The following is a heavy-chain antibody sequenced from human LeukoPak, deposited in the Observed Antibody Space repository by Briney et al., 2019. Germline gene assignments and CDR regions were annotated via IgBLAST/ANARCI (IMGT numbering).Heavy chain of an antibody. CDR1: GYTFTSYY. V-gene: IGHV1-46*01. J-gene: IGHJ4*02. CDR3: ACFGQLCGGDCYPSDY. CDR2: INPSGGST. D-gene: IGHD2-21*02. Sequence: GASVKVSCKASGYTFTSYYMHWVRQAPGQGLEWMGIINPSGGSTSYAQKFQGRVTMTRDMSTSTVYMELSSLRSEDTAVYYCACFGQLCGGDCYPSDYWGQGTLVTVSS.